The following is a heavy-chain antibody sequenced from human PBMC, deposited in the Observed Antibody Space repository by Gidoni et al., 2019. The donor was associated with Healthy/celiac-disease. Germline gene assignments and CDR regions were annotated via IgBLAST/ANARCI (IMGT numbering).Heavy chain of an antibody. CDR1: GGSISSGSYY. Sequence: QVQLQESGPGLVKPSQTLSLTCTVSGGSISSGSYYWRWIRQPAGKGLEWIGRIYTSGSTNYNPSLKSRVTMSVDTSKNQFSLKLSSVTAADTAVYYCARGSEDIVVVVAARGGWFDPWGQGTLVTVSS. V-gene: IGHV4-61*02. D-gene: IGHD2-15*01. CDR3: ARGSEDIVVVVAARGGWFDP. CDR2: IYTSGST. J-gene: IGHJ5*02.